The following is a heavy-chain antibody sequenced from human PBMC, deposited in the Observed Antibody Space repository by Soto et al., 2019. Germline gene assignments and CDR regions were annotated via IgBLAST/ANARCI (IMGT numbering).Heavy chain of an antibody. Sequence: QVRLQESGPGLVKPSETLSLTCTVSGGSISSYYWSWIRQPPGKGLEWIGYIYYSGSTNYNPSLXSXVXIXXDTSKNQFSLKLSSVTAADTAVYYCARRYGGTFDYWGQGTLVTVSS. D-gene: IGHD2-15*01. J-gene: IGHJ4*02. CDR2: IYYSGST. CDR1: GGSISSYY. CDR3: ARRYGGTFDY. V-gene: IGHV4-59*08.